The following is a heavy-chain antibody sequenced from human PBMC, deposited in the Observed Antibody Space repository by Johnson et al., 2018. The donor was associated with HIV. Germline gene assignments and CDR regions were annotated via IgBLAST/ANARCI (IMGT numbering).Heavy chain of an antibody. J-gene: IGHJ3*02. CDR3: ARSPQTGDRLWRAFYI. D-gene: IGHD4-17*01. V-gene: IGHV3-53*01. Sequence: VQLVESGGGLIQRGGSLRLSCVASDFSVSKNYMSLVRQAPGKGLEWVSVIHSGGSVLYAESVRGRFTISRDNSKNTLYLQMNSLRAEDTAVYYCARSPQTGDRLWRAFYIWGHGTMVTVSS. CDR2: IHSGGSV. CDR1: DFSVSKNY.